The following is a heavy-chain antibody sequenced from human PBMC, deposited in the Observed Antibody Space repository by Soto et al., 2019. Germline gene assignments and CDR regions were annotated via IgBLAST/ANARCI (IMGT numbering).Heavy chain of an antibody. CDR2: ISYDGSNK. D-gene: IGHD6-19*01. J-gene: IGHJ4*02. V-gene: IGHV3-30*18. CDR3: AKDTPQWLVREYYFDY. Sequence: GGSLRLSCAASGFTFSSYVMHWVRQAPGKGLEWVAVISYDGSNKYYADSVKGRFTISRDNSKNTLYLQMNSLRAEDTAVYYCAKDTPQWLVREYYFDYWGQGTLVTVSS. CDR1: GFTFSSYV.